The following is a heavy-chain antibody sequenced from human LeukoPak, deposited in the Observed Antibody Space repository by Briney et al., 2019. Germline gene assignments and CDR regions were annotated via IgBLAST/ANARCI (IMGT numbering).Heavy chain of an antibody. J-gene: IGHJ3*02. CDR3: ARDHSSSWYMSLAFDI. D-gene: IGHD6-13*01. CDR2: TYYRSKWYN. Sequence: SQTLSLTCAISGDSVSSNSAAWNWIRQSPSRGLEWLGRTYYRSKWYNDYAVSVKSRITINPDTSKNQFSLQLNSVTPEDTAVYYCARDHSSSWYMSLAFDIWGQGTMVTVSS. V-gene: IGHV6-1*01. CDR1: GDSVSSNSAA.